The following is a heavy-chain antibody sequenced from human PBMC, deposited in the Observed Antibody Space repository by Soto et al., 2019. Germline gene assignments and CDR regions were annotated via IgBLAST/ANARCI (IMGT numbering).Heavy chain of an antibody. J-gene: IGHJ4*02. Sequence: QVRLVQSGAEVREPGASVKVSCVASGYTFTNFAMHWVRQAPGQRLEWMGWTHPGSGDTKYSQGFQGTVTFTRDTSASTVYMQLSSLRFEDTAVYFCARDPEQFNVGGFDYWGQGTLVTVSS. CDR3: ARDPEQFNVGGFDY. CDR1: GYTFTNFA. D-gene: IGHD3-10*01. V-gene: IGHV1-3*01. CDR2: THPGSGDT.